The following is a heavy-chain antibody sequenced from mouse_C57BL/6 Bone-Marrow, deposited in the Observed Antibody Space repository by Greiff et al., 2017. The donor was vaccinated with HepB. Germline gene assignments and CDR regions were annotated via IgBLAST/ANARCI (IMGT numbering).Heavy chain of an antibody. D-gene: IGHD1-1*01. CDR2: IYPGSGST. J-gene: IGHJ1*03. CDR1: GYTFTSYW. V-gene: IGHV1-55*01. CDR3: ASSYGSFYWYFDV. Sequence: QVQLQQPGAELVKPGASVKMSCKASGYTFTSYWITWVKQRPGQGLEWIGDIYPGSGSTNYNEKFKSKATLTVDTSSNTAYLQLSSLTSEDTAVYYCASSYGSFYWYFDVWGTGTTVTVSS.